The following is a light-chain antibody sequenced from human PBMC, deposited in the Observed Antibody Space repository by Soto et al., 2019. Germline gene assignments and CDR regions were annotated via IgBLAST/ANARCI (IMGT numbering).Light chain of an antibody. Sequence: EVVMAQSPATLSVSPGAGATLSCRASQNVHSNLAWYQQKPGQAPRLLIYDTSTRATDIPFRFSGGGSGTEFTLTISSLQSEDFAVYYCQQYNNWPLTFGGGTKVEIK. CDR2: DTS. J-gene: IGKJ4*01. CDR1: QNVHSN. CDR3: QQYNNWPLT. V-gene: IGKV3-15*01.